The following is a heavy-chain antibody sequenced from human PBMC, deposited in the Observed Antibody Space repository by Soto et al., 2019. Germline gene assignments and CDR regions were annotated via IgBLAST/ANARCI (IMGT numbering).Heavy chain of an antibody. CDR1: GGSISSYY. D-gene: IGHD3-3*01. J-gene: IGHJ5*02. CDR2: IYYSGST. Sequence: SETLSLTCTVSGGSISSYYWSWIRQPPGKGLEWIGYIYYSGSTNYNPSLRSRVTISVDTSKNQFSLKLSSVTAADTAVYYCATRITVFGLLIPPFDPWGQGTQVTVSS. CDR3: ATRITVFGLLIPPFDP. V-gene: IGHV4-59*01.